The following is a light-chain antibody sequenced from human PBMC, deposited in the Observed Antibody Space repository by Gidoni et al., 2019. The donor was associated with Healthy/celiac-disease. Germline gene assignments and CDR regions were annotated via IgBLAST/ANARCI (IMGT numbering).Light chain of an antibody. V-gene: IGLV1-40*01. CDR3: QSYDSSLSGWV. CDR1: SSNIGAGYA. Sequence: QSVLTQPPSVSGAPGQRVTISCTGSSSNIGAGYAVHWYQQLPGTAPKRLIYGTSNRPSGVPDRFSGSKSGTSASLAITGLQAEDEADYYCQSYDSSLSGWVFGGGTKLTVL. CDR2: GTS. J-gene: IGLJ3*02.